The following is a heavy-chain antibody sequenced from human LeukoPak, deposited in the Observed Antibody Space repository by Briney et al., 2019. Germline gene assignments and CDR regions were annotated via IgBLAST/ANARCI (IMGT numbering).Heavy chain of an antibody. CDR1: GFTFDDYA. Sequence: GGSLRLSCAASGFTFDDYAMHWVRQAPGKGLEWVSGISWNSGSIGYADSVKGRFTISRDNSKNTLYLQMNSLRAEDTAVYYCAKGENTLYYDILTGYTYYYYGMDVWGQGTTVTVSS. V-gene: IGHV3-9*01. J-gene: IGHJ6*02. D-gene: IGHD3-9*01. CDR3: AKGENTLYYDILTGYTYYYYGMDV. CDR2: ISWNSGSI.